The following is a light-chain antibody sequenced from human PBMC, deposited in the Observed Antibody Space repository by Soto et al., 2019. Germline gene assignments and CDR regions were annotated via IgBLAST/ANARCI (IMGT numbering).Light chain of an antibody. CDR1: QGIRNF. J-gene: IGKJ3*01. Sequence: DIQMTQSPTSLSASVGDRVTITCRASQGIRNFVAWYQQKPGKAPKLLIYAASTLQSGVPSRFSGSVSGTDFTHTITSLQPEDVATYSCQKYSSVPVFGPGTKVEIK. CDR2: AAS. V-gene: IGKV1-27*01. CDR3: QKYSSVPV.